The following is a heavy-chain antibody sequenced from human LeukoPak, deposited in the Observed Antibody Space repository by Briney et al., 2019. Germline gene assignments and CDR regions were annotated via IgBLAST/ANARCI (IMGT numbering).Heavy chain of an antibody. CDR1: GGSISRYY. J-gene: IGHJ4*02. V-gene: IGHV4-4*07. D-gene: IGHD6-19*01. Sequence: SETLSLTCTVSGGSISRYYWNWIRQPAGKGLEWIGRIHTSGSTVYNPSLKSRVTVSVDTSKNQFSMKLSSVTAADTAVYYCARGKVVAGTPGQNSWDYWGQGTLVTVSS. CDR2: IHTSGST. CDR3: ARGKVVAGTPGQNSWDY.